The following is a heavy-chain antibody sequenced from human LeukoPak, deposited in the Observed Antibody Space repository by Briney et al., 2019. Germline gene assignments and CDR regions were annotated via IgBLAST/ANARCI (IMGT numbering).Heavy chain of an antibody. Sequence: SETLSLTCTVSGGSISSHYWNWIRQPPGKGLEWIGYIYHSGSTNYSPSLKRRVTMSVDTSKNQFSLKLSSVTAADTAVYYCAVPTLYYGMDVWGQGTTVTVSS. V-gene: IGHV4-59*11. CDR1: GGSISSHY. J-gene: IGHJ6*02. CDR2: IYHSGST. D-gene: IGHD4-11*01. CDR3: AVPTLYYGMDV.